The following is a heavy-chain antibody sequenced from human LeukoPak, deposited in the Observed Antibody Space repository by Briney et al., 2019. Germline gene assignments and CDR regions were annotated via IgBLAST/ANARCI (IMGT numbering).Heavy chain of an antibody. CDR1: GFTFSSYA. Sequence: PGGSLRLSCAASGFTFSSYAMHWVRQAPGKGLEWVALIWYDGSNKYYVDSVKGRFTISRDNSKNTMYLQMNSLRAEDTAVYYCVPYYYDSSLDLQQWGQGTLVTVSS. J-gene: IGHJ1*01. CDR3: VPYYYDSSLDLQQ. CDR2: IWYDGSNK. V-gene: IGHV3-33*08. D-gene: IGHD3-22*01.